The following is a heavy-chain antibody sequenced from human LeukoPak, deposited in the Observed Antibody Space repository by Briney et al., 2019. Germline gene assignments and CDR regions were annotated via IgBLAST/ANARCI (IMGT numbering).Heavy chain of an antibody. CDR2: IRGSGASS. J-gene: IGHJ3*01. CDR1: GFTLSNYA. Sequence: PGGSVRLSCEASGFTLSNYAMTWVRQAPGKGLEWVSSIRGSGASSFYADSVKGRFAMSRDNSKSTLYLQMNSLRVGDTAVYYCGRDPNGDYVGAFDFGGQGTLVTVSS. D-gene: IGHD4-17*01. CDR3: GRDPNGDYVGAFDF. V-gene: IGHV3-23*01.